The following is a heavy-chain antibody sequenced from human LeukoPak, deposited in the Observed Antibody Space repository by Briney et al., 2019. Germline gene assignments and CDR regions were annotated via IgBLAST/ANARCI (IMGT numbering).Heavy chain of an antibody. J-gene: IGHJ4*02. CDR1: GGSISSSSYY. CDR3: ASHSSSWYGLMDY. Sequence: NPSETLSLTCTVSGGSISSSSYYWGWIRQPPGKGLEWIGSIYYSGSTYYNPSLKSRVTISVDTSKNQFSLRLSSVTAADTAVYYCASHSSSWYGLMDYWGQGTLVTVSS. D-gene: IGHD6-13*01. CDR2: IYYSGST. V-gene: IGHV4-39*01.